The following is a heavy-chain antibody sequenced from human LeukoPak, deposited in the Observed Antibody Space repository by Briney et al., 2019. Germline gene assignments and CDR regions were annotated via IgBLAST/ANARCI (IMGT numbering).Heavy chain of an antibody. V-gene: IGHV4-31*03. CDR3: ARGRLGGSGSYYNVLDY. D-gene: IGHD3-10*01. CDR2: IYYSGST. CDR1: GGSISSGVYY. Sequence: PSETLSLTCSVSGGSISSGVYYWSWIRQHPGKGLEWIGYIYYSGSTYYNPSLKSRVTISLDTSKNQFSLKLSSVTAADTAVYYCARGRLGGSGSYYNVLDYWGQGTLVTVSS. J-gene: IGHJ4*02.